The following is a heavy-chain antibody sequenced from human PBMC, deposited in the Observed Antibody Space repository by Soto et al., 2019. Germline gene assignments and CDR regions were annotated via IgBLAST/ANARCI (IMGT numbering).Heavy chain of an antibody. J-gene: IGHJ4*02. D-gene: IGHD3-10*01. Sequence: QVQLQQWGAGLLKPSETLSLTCAVYGGSFSGYSWNWIRHPPGKGLEWMGDVNHSGRTEYNPSLNSRVTISVDTSKNQFSLKLSSVTAADTAVYYCARGRLYYDSGSYYILDYWGQGTLVTVSS. CDR1: GGSFSGYS. CDR3: ARGRLYYDSGSYYILDY. V-gene: IGHV4-34*01. CDR2: VNHSGRT.